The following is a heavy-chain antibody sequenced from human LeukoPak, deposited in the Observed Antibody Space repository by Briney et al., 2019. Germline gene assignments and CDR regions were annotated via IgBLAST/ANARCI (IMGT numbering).Heavy chain of an antibody. CDR2: INPSGGTT. V-gene: IGHV1-46*01. J-gene: IGHJ4*02. CDR3: ARGWSGSWRPNFEF. CDR1: GYTFTIYY. Sequence: ASVTVSFKASGYTFTIYYMHWVRQAPGQGLEWMGIINPSGGTTGYAQKFQGRVTMTRDTSTSTVYLELSSLRSEDTAVYYCARGWSGSWRPNFEFWGQGTLVTVSS. D-gene: IGHD2-15*01.